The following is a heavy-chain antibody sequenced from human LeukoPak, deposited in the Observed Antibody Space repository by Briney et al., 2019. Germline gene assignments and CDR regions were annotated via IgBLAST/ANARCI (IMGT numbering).Heavy chain of an antibody. D-gene: IGHD3-10*02. Sequence: GGSLRLSCAASGFTFSSYGMAWVRQAPGKGLEWVSSVSGSGGSTHYADSVKGRFTISRDNAKNSLYLQMNSLRAEDTAVYYCAELGITMIGGVWGKGTTVTIST. J-gene: IGHJ6*04. CDR1: GFTFSSYG. V-gene: IGHV3-23*01. CDR2: VSGSGGST. CDR3: AELGITMIGGV.